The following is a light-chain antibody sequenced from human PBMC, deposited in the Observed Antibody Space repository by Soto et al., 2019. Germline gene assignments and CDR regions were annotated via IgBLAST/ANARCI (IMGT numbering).Light chain of an antibody. Sequence: DIVLTQSPGTLSLSPGERATLSCRASQSVSSNLAWYQQKPGQAPRLLIYGASTRATGIPARFSGSGSGTEFTLTISSLQSEDSAIYYCQQYDKRPPWTFGQGTKVDI. V-gene: IGKV3-15*01. CDR1: QSVSSN. CDR3: QQYDKRPPWT. J-gene: IGKJ1*01. CDR2: GAS.